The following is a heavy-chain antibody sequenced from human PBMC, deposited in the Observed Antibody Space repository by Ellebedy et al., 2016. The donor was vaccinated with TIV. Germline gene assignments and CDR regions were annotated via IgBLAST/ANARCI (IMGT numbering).Heavy chain of an antibody. D-gene: IGHD4-17*01. CDR1: GYSFTSYW. CDR2: IYLSDSDT. V-gene: IGHV5-51*01. Sequence: PGGSLRLSCKGSGYSFTSYWIGWVRQMPGKGLEWMAIIYLSDSDTKYSPSFQGQVTISADKSISTAYLQWSSLKASDTAMYYCARRGVTVTVDYWGQGTLVTVSS. J-gene: IGHJ4*02. CDR3: ARRGVTVTVDY.